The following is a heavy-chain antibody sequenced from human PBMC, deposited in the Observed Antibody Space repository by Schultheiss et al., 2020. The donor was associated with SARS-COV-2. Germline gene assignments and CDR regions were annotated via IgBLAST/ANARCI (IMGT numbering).Heavy chain of an antibody. V-gene: IGHV1-18*01. CDR2: ISAYNGNT. CDR1: GYTFTSYG. D-gene: IGHD2-15*01. CDR3: ARGPPCSGGSCE. J-gene: IGHJ4*02. Sequence: ASVKVSCKASGYTFTSYGISWVRQAPGQGLEWMGWISAYNGNTNYAQKLQGRVTITRDTSASTAYMELNSLRAEDTAVYYCARGPPCSGGSCEWGQGTLVTVSS.